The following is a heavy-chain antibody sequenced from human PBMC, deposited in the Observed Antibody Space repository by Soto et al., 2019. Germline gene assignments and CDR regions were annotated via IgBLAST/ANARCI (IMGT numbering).Heavy chain of an antibody. V-gene: IGHV1-69*06. CDR2: IIPIFGTA. J-gene: IGHJ4*02. Sequence: QVQLVQSGAEVKKPGSSVKISCKASGGTFSSNTINWVRQAAGQGLEWMGGIIPIFGTANYAQKFQGRVTITADKSTNTDYMELRSLTSEDTAVYYCASKAACGGDCYAIDSWGQGTLVTVSS. D-gene: IGHD2-21*02. CDR1: GGTFSSNT. CDR3: ASKAACGGDCYAIDS.